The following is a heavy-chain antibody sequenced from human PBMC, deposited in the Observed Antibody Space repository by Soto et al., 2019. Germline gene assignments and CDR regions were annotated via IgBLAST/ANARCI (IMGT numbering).Heavy chain of an antibody. CDR2: ISSSSSTI. J-gene: IGHJ4*02. CDR1: GFTFSSYS. CDR3: ARELGYSSGWYG. D-gene: IGHD6-19*01. Sequence: EVQLVESGGGLVQPGGSLRLSCAASGFTFSSYSMNWVRQAPGKGLEWVSYISSSSSTIYYADSVKGRFTISRDNAKHSLHLQMNSLRAEDTAVYYCARELGYSSGWYGWGQGTLVTVSS. V-gene: IGHV3-48*01.